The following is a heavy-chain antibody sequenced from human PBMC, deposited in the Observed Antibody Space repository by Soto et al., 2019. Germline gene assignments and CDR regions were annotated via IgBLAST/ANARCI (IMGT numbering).Heavy chain of an antibody. V-gene: IGHV2-5*02. D-gene: IGHD2-21*02. J-gene: IGHJ6*02. CDR3: ALRRWGGDWLGSYSCDNYFGMDV. CDR1: GFSLTTGGVG. Sequence: SGPTLVNPTQTLTLTCTFSGFSLTTGGVGVGWIRQPPGKALEWLALIYWDDDKRYSPSLKSRLTVTKDTSKTQVLLTMSTLDPVDTASYCCALRRWGGDWLGSYSCDNYFGMDVWGQG. CDR2: IYWDDDK.